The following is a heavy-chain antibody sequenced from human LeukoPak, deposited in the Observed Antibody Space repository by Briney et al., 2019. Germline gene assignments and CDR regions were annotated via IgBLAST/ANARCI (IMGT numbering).Heavy chain of an antibody. CDR2: ISSRSDSK. V-gene: IGHV3-48*01. D-gene: IGHD6-13*01. Sequence: PGGSLRLSCTTSGFTFSNYSMNWVRQAPGKGLEWVSLISSRSDSKYYADSVEGRFTISRDNAKNSLYLQMNSLRADDTGVYYCAREDSTSWFLGESYFYYGIDVWGQGTTVTVSS. J-gene: IGHJ6*02. CDR3: AREDSTSWFLGESYFYYGIDV. CDR1: GFTFSNYS.